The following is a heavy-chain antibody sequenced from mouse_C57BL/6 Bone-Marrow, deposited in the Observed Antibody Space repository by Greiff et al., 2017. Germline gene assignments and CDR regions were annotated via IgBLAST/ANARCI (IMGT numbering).Heavy chain of an antibody. J-gene: IGHJ4*01. Sequence: EAGGGLVQPKGSLKLSCAASGFSFNTYAMNWVRQAPGKGLEWVARIRSKSNNYATYYADSVKDRFTISRDDSESMLYLLMNNLKTEDTAMYYCVRHDLGRDHYYAMDYWGQGTSVTVSS. CDR2: IRSKSNNYAT. D-gene: IGHD4-1*01. V-gene: IGHV10-1*01. CDR3: VRHDLGRDHYYAMDY. CDR1: GFSFNTYA.